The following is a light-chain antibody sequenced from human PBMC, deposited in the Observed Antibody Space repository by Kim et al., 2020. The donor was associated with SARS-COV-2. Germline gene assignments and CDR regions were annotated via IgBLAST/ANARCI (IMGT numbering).Light chain of an antibody. V-gene: IGKV1-5*03. CDR1: QSITTW. Sequence: DIQMTQSPSTLPASVGDTVTITCRASQSITTWLAWYQQKPGTAPNLLIYQASSLKSGVPPRFSGSGSGTDFTLTISSLQPDDFAVYYCQQYNAYPWTFGQGTKVDIK. CDR3: QQYNAYPWT. J-gene: IGKJ1*01. CDR2: QAS.